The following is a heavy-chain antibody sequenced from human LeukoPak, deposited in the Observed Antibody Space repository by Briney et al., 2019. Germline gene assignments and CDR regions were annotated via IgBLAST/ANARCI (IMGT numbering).Heavy chain of an antibody. CDR2: INHSGST. Sequence: ASETLSLTCTVSGGSISSYYWSWIRQPPGKGLEWIGEINHSGSTNYNPSLKSRVTISVDTSKNQFSLKLSSVTAADTAVYYCARQIWVQQPRFDPWGQGTLVTVSS. D-gene: IGHD6-13*01. CDR3: ARQIWVQQPRFDP. CDR1: GGSISSYY. J-gene: IGHJ5*02. V-gene: IGHV4-34*01.